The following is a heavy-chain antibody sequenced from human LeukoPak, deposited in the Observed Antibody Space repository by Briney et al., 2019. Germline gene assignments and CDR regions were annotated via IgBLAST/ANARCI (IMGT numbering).Heavy chain of an antibody. J-gene: IGHJ3*02. CDR1: GGSFSGYY. CDR3: ARYAFDI. V-gene: IGHV4-34*01. Sequence: KTSETLSLTCAVYGGSFSGYYWSWIRQPPGKGLEWIGEINHSGSTNYNPSLKSRVTISVDTSKNQFSLKLSSVTAADTAVYYCARYAFDIWGQGTMVTVSS. CDR2: INHSGST.